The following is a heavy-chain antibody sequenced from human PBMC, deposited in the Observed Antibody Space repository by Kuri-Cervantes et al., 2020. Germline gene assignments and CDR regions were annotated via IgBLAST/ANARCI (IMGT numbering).Heavy chain of an antibody. D-gene: IGHD5-18*01. CDR2: IIPIFGTA. CDR1: GGTFSSYA. CDR3: ARAGASGRGYSYGSKRRFNAFGI. V-gene: IGHV1-69*05. Sequence: SVKVSCKASGGTFSSYAISWVRQAPGQGLEWMGGIIPIFGTANYAQKFQGRVTITTDESTSTAYMELSSLRSEDTAVYYCARAGASGRGYSYGSKRRFNAFGIWGQGTMVTVSS. J-gene: IGHJ3*02.